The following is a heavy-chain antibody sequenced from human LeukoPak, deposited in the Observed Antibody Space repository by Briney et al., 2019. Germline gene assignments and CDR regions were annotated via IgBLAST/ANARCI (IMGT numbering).Heavy chain of an antibody. Sequence: ASVKVSCKASGGTFSTYAISWVRQAPGQGLEWMGGILPIFGTANYAPEFQGRVTITADESTSTAYMGLSSLRSEDAAVYYCARSFHSSGWYHDYWGQGTLVTVSS. D-gene: IGHD6-19*01. CDR2: ILPIFGTA. V-gene: IGHV1-69*13. J-gene: IGHJ4*02. CDR3: ARSFHSSGWYHDY. CDR1: GGTFSTYA.